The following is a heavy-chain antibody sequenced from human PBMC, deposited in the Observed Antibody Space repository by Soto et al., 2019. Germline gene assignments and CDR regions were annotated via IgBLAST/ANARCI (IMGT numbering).Heavy chain of an antibody. D-gene: IGHD6-25*01. CDR3: ARGAVAPASGDY. Sequence: QVQLVQSGAEVKKPGASVKVSCKASGYTLTSYGISGVRQAPGQGLEWMGWISAYNGNTNSAQKLQGRGTITTDTSASTAYMDLRSLRSADTSVYYCARGAVAPASGDYWGQGTLVTVSS. CDR1: GYTLTSYG. J-gene: IGHJ4*02. CDR2: ISAYNGNT. V-gene: IGHV1-18*01.